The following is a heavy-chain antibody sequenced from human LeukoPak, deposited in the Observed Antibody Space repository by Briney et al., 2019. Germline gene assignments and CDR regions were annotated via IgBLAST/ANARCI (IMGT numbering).Heavy chain of an antibody. Sequence: AGGSLRLSCAASGFTFSSYAMNWVRQAPGKGLEVISSISSSGTPLYYADSVKGRFTIFRDNARKSVYLEMNSLRGEDTAVYFCARGVNDYGDYRGFDHWGQGTLVTVSS. D-gene: IGHD4-17*01. V-gene: IGHV3-48*03. CDR1: GFTFSSYA. J-gene: IGHJ4*02. CDR2: ISSSGTPL. CDR3: ARGVNDYGDYRGFDH.